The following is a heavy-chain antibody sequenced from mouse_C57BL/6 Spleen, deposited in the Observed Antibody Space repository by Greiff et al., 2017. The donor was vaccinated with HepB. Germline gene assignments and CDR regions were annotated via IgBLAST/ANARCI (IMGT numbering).Heavy chain of an antibody. CDR3: ARPLYGNYYFDD. D-gene: IGHD2-1*01. CDR1: GYTFTDYY. CDR2: INPNNGGT. V-gene: IGHV1-26*01. Sequence: EVQLQQSGPELVKPGASVKISCKASGYTFTDYYMNWVKQSHGKSLEWIGDINPNNGGTSYNQKFKGKATLTVDKSSSTAYMELRSLTSEDSAVYYCARPLYGNYYFDDWGQGTTLTVSS. J-gene: IGHJ2*01.